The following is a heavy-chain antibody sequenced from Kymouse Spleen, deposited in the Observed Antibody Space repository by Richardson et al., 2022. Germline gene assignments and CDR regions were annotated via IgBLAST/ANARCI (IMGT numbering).Heavy chain of an antibody. V-gene: IGHV3-33*01. CDR3: AREYSGSYFAFDI. CDR1: GFTFSSYG. Sequence: QVQLVESGGGVVQPGRSLRLSCAASGFTFSSYGMHWVRQAPGKGLEWVAVIWYDGSNKYYADSVKGRFTISRDNSKNTLYLQMNSLRAEDTAVYYCAREYSGSYFAFDIWGQGTMVTVSS. J-gene: IGHJ3*02. CDR2: IWYDGSNK. D-gene: IGHD1-26*01.